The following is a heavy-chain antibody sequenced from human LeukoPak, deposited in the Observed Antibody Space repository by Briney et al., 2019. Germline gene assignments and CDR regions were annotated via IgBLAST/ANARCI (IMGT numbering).Heavy chain of an antibody. Sequence: SETLSLTCTVSGGSVSDYYWSWIRQSPGKGLEWIGYLYYTGSTSYNPSLKSRVTISADTSKNQFSLKLNSVAAADTAVYYCATRKLGNDYWGQGTLVTVSS. CDR2: LYYTGST. CDR3: ATRKLGNDY. J-gene: IGHJ4*02. CDR1: GGSVSDYY. D-gene: IGHD7-27*01. V-gene: IGHV4-59*02.